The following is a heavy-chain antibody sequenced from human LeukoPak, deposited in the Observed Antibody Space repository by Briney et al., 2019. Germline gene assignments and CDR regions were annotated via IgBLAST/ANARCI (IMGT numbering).Heavy chain of an antibody. Sequence: GESLQISCKGSGYSFTSYWIGWVRPMPGKGLEWMGIIYPGDSDTRYSPSFQGQVTISADKSISTAYLQWSSLKASDTAMYYCARSFDCSSTSCYRGWFDPWGQGTLVTVSS. V-gene: IGHV5-51*01. CDR1: GYSFTSYW. D-gene: IGHD2-2*02. CDR3: ARSFDCSSTSCYRGWFDP. CDR2: IYPGDSDT. J-gene: IGHJ5*02.